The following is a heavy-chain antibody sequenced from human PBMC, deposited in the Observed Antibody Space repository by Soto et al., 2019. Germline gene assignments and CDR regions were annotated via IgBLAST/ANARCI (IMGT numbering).Heavy chain of an antibody. CDR2: ISYDGSNK. CDR3: AKETYTASSNYYYGMYV. CDR1: GFTFSSYG. D-gene: IGHD1-1*01. V-gene: IGHV3-30*18. J-gene: IGHJ6*02. Sequence: PGGFLRLSCAASGFTFSSYGMHWVRQAPGKGLEWVAVISYDGSNKYYADSVKGRFTISRDNSKNTLYLQMNSLRAEDTAVYYCAKETYTASSNYYYGMYVWRQGTTVTVSS.